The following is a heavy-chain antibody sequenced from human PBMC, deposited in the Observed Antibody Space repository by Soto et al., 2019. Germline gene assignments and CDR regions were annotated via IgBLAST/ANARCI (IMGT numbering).Heavy chain of an antibody. CDR1: GFSVSRNY. J-gene: IGHJ4*02. Sequence: QWLETGGGLIQPGTSLTLSCAASGFSVSRNYMTWVRQAPGKGLEWVSFAYSGGATFYADSVKGRFILSRDDSQNTMYLQMYKLRAEDTAAYYCARVPGRLWGRGTLVTVAS. D-gene: IGHD7-27*01. V-gene: IGHV3-53*02. CDR2: AYSGGAT. CDR3: ARVPGRL.